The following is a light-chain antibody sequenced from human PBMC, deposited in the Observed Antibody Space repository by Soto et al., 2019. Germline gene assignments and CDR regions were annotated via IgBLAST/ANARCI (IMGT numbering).Light chain of an antibody. J-gene: IGKJ3*01. CDR1: QGISSY. Sequence: TQSPSSLSASTGDRVTITCRASQGISSYLAWYQQKPGQAPRLLIYDASNRPTGIPARFSGSGSGTDFTLTISSLEPEDFAVYYCQQRSNWPGFTFGPGTKVDIK. CDR2: DAS. V-gene: IGKV3-11*01. CDR3: QQRSNWPGFT.